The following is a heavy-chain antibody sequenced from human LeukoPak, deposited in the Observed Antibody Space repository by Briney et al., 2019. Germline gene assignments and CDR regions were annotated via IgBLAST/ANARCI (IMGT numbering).Heavy chain of an antibody. CDR3: ASEAYCSSVRCSVQRVAS. CDR1: GYTFTAYY. J-gene: IGHJ5*02. V-gene: IGHV1-2*02. CDR2: IDSKNGDT. Sequence: GASVKVSCKASGYTFTAYYMHWVRQAPGQGLEWMGWIDSKNGDTKYAQKFQSRLTITRDTSIGIAYMELRSLTSDDTAVYYCASEAYCSSVRCSVQRVASWGQGTPVTVSS. D-gene: IGHD2-2*01.